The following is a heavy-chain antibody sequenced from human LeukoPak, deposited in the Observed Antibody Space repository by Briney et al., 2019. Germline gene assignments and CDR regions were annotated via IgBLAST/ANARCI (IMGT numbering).Heavy chain of an antibody. Sequence: PSETLSFTCAGSGYSISSGYYWGWIRQPPGKGLEWIGSIYYSGSTYYNPSLKSRVTISVDTSKNQFSLKLSSVTAADTAVYYCATPTYHYYDSSGYYGDYWGQGTLVTVSS. D-gene: IGHD3-22*01. J-gene: IGHJ4*02. V-gene: IGHV4-38-2*01. CDR2: IYYSGST. CDR1: GYSISSGYY. CDR3: ATPTYHYYDSSGYYGDY.